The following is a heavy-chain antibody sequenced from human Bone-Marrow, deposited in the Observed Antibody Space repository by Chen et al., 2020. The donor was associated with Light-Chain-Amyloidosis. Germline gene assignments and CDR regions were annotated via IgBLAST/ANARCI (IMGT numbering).Heavy chain of an antibody. V-gene: IGHV3-23*01. D-gene: IGHD6-25*01. J-gene: IGHJ6*02. CDR1: GFTFSSYA. CDR3: AKAAAAHYYYYFGMDV. CDR2: ISGLDDRK. Sequence: EVQLLESGGALVQPGGSLRLSCAASGFTFSSYAMTWVRQAPGKGLEWVSSISGLDDRKNYLDSVRGRFTISRDNSKDTLYLQMNSLRAEDTAVYYCAKAAAAHYYYYFGMDVWGQGTTVTVSS.